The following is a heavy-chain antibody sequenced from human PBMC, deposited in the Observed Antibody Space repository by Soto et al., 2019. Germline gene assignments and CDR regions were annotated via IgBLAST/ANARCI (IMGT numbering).Heavy chain of an antibody. CDR3: ANGIAAAGPSDY. Sequence: GASVKVSCKASGATLSSYVISWVRKAPGQGLEWMGGIIPIFSTANYAQKFQGRVTITADESTSTAYMELSSLRSEDTAVYYCANGIAAAGPSDYWGQGTLVTVSS. V-gene: IGHV1-69*13. CDR2: IIPIFSTA. D-gene: IGHD6-13*01. CDR1: GATLSSYV. J-gene: IGHJ4*02.